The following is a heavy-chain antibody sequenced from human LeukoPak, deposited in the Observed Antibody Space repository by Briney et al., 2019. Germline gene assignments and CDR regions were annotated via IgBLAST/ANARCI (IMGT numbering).Heavy chain of an antibody. CDR3: AKDGLAYSSSRYYFDY. Sequence: QTGGSLRLSCAVSGFTFSSYGMHWVRQAPGKGLEWVAIISHDGSNQYYADSVKGRFTISRDNSKNTLWLQMSSLRVQDTAIYYCAKDGLAYSSSRYYFDYWGQGTLVTVSS. V-gene: IGHV3-30*18. CDR1: GFTFSSYG. J-gene: IGHJ4*02. D-gene: IGHD2-2*01. CDR2: ISHDGSNQ.